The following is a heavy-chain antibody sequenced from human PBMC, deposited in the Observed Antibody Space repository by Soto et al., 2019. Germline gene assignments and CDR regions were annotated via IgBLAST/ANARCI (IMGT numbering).Heavy chain of an antibody. CDR3: ARDPGGLSSTSFVPFDY. D-gene: IGHD2-2*01. CDR1: GYIFSSYS. V-gene: IGHV1-3*01. Sequence: ASVKVSCKASGYIFSSYSIHWVRQAPGQSLEWMGWIDAGNGNTKYSQKFQGRVTITRDTSASTAYMELSSLRSEDTAVYYCARDPGGLSSTSFVPFDYWGQGTLVTVSS. J-gene: IGHJ4*02. CDR2: IDAGNGNT.